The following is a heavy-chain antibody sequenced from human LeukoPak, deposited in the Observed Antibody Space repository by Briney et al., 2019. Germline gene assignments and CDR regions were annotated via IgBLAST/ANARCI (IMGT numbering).Heavy chain of an antibody. D-gene: IGHD6-13*01. CDR3: ARDRDSAAAAVD. V-gene: IGHV1-69*13. CDR1: GGTFSSYA. CDR2: IIPIFGTA. Sequence: SVKVSCKASGGTFSSYAISWVRQAPGQGLEWMGGIIPIFGTANFAQKFQGRVTITADESTRTAYMELSSMRSEDTAVYYCARDRDSAAAAVDWGQGTLVTVSS. J-gene: IGHJ4*02.